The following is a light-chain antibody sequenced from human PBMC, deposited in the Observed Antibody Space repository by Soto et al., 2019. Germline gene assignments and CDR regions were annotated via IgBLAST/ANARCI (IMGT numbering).Light chain of an antibody. V-gene: IGKV3-20*01. J-gene: IGKJ2*01. CDR3: QQYGSSPYT. CDR1: QSVSRNY. Sequence: EIVLTQSPGTLSLSPGERATLSCRASQSVSRNYLAWYQQKHGQAPRLLTYGASTRATGIPDRFSGSGSGTDFTLTISRLEPEDFAVYYCQQYGSSPYTFGEGTKLEIK. CDR2: GAS.